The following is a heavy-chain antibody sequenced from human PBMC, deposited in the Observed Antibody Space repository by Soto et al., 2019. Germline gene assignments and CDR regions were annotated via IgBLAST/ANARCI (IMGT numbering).Heavy chain of an antibody. CDR1: GFTFSNHA. CDR3: VRGLLAFFDF. Sequence: GESLKISCAASGFTFSNHAMSWVRQAPGKGLEWVSAVSGGGGSSFYADSVKGRFTISRDNSKNTVSLQMSGLRVEDTALYYCVRGLLAFFDFWGQGTPVTVSS. J-gene: IGHJ4*02. V-gene: IGHV3-23*01. CDR2: VSGGGGSS. D-gene: IGHD3-3*02.